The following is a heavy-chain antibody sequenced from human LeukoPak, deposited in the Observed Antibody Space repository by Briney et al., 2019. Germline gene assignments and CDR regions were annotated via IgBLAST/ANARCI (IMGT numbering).Heavy chain of an antibody. CDR2: ISGSGGST. CDR1: GFTFSSYA. Sequence: GGSLRLSCAASGFTFSSYAMSWVRQAPGKGLEWVSAISGSGGSTYYADSVKGRLTISRDNSKNTLYLQMNSLRAEDTAVYYCAKSRAQYSSSWYDAFDIWGQGTMVTVSS. V-gene: IGHV3-23*01. D-gene: IGHD6-13*01. J-gene: IGHJ3*02. CDR3: AKSRAQYSSSWYDAFDI.